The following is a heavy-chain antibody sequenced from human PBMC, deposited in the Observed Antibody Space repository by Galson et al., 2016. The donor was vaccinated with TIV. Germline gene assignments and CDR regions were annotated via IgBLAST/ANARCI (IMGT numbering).Heavy chain of an antibody. CDR2: VIPIYRTT. Sequence: SVKVSCKASGLTFRSYAFSWVRQAPGQGLEWMGGVIPIYRTTKYAQKFQGRVTIIADASKDTAEMELTSLRSEDTTVYYCARDPRGFTYGYGWYFAFWGRGILVTVSP. V-gene: IGHV1-69*13. CDR1: GLTFRSYA. J-gene: IGHJ2*01. CDR3: ARDPRGFTYGYGWYFAF. D-gene: IGHD5-18*01.